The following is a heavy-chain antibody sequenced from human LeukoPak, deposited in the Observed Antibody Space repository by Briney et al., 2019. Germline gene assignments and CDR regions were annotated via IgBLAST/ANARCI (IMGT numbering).Heavy chain of an antibody. D-gene: IGHD5-18*01. V-gene: IGHV3-53*01. CDR2: IYSGGST. J-gene: IGHJ3*02. CDR3: ARELWSQNDAFDI. Sequence: PGGSLRLSCAASGFTVSSNYMSWVRQAPGKGLEWVPVIYSGGSTYYADSVKGRFTISRDNSKNTLYLQMNSLRAEDTALYYCARELWSQNDAFDIWGQGTMVTVSS. CDR1: GFTVSSNY.